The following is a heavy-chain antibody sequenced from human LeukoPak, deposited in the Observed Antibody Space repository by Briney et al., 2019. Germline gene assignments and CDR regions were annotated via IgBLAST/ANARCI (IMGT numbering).Heavy chain of an antibody. V-gene: IGHV4-34*01. CDR1: GGSFSGYY. Sequence: SETLSLTCAVYGGSFSGYYWSWIRQPPGKGLEWIGEINHSGSTNYNPSLESRVTISVDTSKNQFSLKLSSVTAADTAVYYCARGLSGYWGQGTLVTVSS. CDR2: INHSGST. J-gene: IGHJ4*02. CDR3: ARGLSGY. D-gene: IGHD5/OR15-5a*01.